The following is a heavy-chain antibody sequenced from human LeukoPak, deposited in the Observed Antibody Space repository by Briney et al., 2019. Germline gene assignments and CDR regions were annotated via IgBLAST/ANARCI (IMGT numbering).Heavy chain of an antibody. CDR1: GVTLRNYA. CDR3: AKNSVYAYFDY. D-gene: IGHD5/OR15-5a*01. J-gene: IGHJ4*02. Sequence: GGSLRLSCAASGVTLRNYAMTWIRQAPGKGLQWVSVISGDGESTYYADSGRGRFTISRDNSKNTMYLQMNNLRAEDTAIYYCAKNSVYAYFDYWGQGTLVTVSS. CDR2: ISGDGEST. V-gene: IGHV3-23*01.